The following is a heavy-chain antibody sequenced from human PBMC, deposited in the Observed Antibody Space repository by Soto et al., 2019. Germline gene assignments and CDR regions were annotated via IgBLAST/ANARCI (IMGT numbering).Heavy chain of an antibody. V-gene: IGHV1-3*01. CDR3: ARAIAATPTQLWY. J-gene: IGHJ4*02. Sequence: ASVKVSCKASGYTLTSYAMHWVRQAPGQRLEWMGWINAGNGNTKYSQKFQGRVTITRDTSASTAYMELSSLRSEDTAVYYCARAIAATPTQLWYWGQGTLVTVSS. CDR2: INAGNGNT. CDR1: GYTLTSYA. D-gene: IGHD2-15*01.